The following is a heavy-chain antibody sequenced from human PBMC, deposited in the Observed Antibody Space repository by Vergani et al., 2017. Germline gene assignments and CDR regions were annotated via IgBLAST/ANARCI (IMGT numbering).Heavy chain of an antibody. V-gene: IGHV3-74*01. CDR2: INSDGSSK. CDR1: GFTFSSYW. D-gene: IGHD3-3*01. Sequence: EVQLVESGGGLVQPGGSLRLSCAASGFTFSSYWLHWVRQAPGRGLVWVSRINSDGSSKSYADSVKGRFTISRDNAKNTLYLQMNSLRAEDTAVYYCARDLLPNYEFWSGYSHAYYYYYGMYVWGQGTTVTVSS. J-gene: IGHJ6*02. CDR3: ARDLLPNYEFWSGYSHAYYYYYGMYV.